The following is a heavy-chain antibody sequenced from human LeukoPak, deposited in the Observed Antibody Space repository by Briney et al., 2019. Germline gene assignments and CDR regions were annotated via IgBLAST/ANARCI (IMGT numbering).Heavy chain of an antibody. CDR1: GVTFSSYS. J-gene: IGHJ1*01. CDR2: ISSSSSTI. D-gene: IGHD2-15*01. CDR3: AKGPVAATRRGYFQH. Sequence: GGSLRLSCAASGVTFSSYSMNWVRQAPGKGLEWISYISSSSSTIYYADSMKGRFTISRDNAKNSLYLQMNSLRAEDTAVYYCAKGPVAATRRGYFQHWGQGTLVTVSS. V-gene: IGHV3-48*01.